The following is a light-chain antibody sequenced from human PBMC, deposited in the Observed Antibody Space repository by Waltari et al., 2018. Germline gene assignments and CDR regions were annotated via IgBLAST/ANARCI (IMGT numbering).Light chain of an antibody. CDR1: QSVSSY. V-gene: IGKV3-15*01. CDR3: QQYNSWPRT. Sequence: EIVMTQSPATLSVSPGERATLSCRASQSVSSYLDWYQQKPGQAPRLLIFGAATRANGIPARFSGRGSGTEFTLAISSLQSEDFAVYFCQQYNSWPRTFGQGTKVEIE. J-gene: IGKJ1*01. CDR2: GAA.